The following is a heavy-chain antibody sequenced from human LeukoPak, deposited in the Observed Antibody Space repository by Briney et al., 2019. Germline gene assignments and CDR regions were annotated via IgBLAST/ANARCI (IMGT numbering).Heavy chain of an antibody. V-gene: IGHV1-8*03. J-gene: IGHJ6*03. CDR3: ARGPSTTYYYYMDV. D-gene: IGHD2/OR15-2a*01. Sequence: ASVKASCKASGYTFTSYDINWVRQATGQGLEWMGWMNPNSGNTGYAQKFQGRVTITRNTSISTAYMELSSLRSEDTAVYYCARGPSTTYYYYMDVWGKGTTVTVSS. CDR1: GYTFTSYD. CDR2: MNPNSGNT.